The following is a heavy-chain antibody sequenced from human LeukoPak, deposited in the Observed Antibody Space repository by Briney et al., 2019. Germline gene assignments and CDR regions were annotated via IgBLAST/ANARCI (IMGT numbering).Heavy chain of an antibody. Sequence: PGASLRLSCAVSGFTFDSYAMSWVRQAPGKGVEWVSVISRGGDTTYYADSVKGRFPISRDNSKNTVYLQINSLRAEDTAVYYCSKETGPFIYWGQGTLVTVSS. CDR3: SKETGPFIY. CDR1: GFTFDSYA. V-gene: IGHV3-23*01. D-gene: IGHD7-27*01. J-gene: IGHJ4*02. CDR2: ISRGGDTT.